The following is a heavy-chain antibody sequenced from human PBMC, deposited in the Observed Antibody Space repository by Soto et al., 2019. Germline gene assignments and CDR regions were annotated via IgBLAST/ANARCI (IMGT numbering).Heavy chain of an antibody. Sequence: QVQLVQSGAEVKKPGSSVKVSCKASGGTFSSYAISWVRQAPGQGLAWMGGIIPIFGTANYAQKFQGRVTITADKSTSTAYMELSSLRSEDTAVYYCARDRSDYYDSSGYYPYFDYWGQGTLVTVSS. J-gene: IGHJ4*02. CDR2: IIPIFGTA. CDR3: ARDRSDYYDSSGYYPYFDY. CDR1: GGTFSSYA. D-gene: IGHD3-22*01. V-gene: IGHV1-69*06.